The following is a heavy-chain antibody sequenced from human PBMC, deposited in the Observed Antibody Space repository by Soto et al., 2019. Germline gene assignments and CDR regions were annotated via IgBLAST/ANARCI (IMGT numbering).Heavy chain of an antibody. Sequence: GGSLRLSCGASGFIFSSYAMHWVRQAPGKGLEWVAVISYDGSNKYYADSVKGRFTISRDNSKNTLYLQVNSLRAEDTGVFYCARASPYSSSSSPYFYNYGMDVWGQGTTVTVSS. D-gene: IGHD6-13*01. V-gene: IGHV3-30-3*01. CDR2: ISYDGSNK. J-gene: IGHJ6*02. CDR1: GFIFSSYA. CDR3: ARASPYSSSSSPYFYNYGMDV.